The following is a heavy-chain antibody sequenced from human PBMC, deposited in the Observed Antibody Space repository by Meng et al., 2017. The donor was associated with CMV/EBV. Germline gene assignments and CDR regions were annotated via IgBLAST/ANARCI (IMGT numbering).Heavy chain of an antibody. Sequence: GESLKISCAASGFTFSTYWMSWVRQVPGKGLEWVANIKQDGREKYYVDSVKGRFTISRDNAKNSLYLQMNSLRAEDTAVYYCARSSGNWGPFNCWGQGALVTVSS. CDR2: IKQDGREK. CDR1: GFTFSTYW. V-gene: IGHV3-7*01. D-gene: IGHD7-27*01. CDR3: ARSSGNWGPFNC. J-gene: IGHJ4*02.